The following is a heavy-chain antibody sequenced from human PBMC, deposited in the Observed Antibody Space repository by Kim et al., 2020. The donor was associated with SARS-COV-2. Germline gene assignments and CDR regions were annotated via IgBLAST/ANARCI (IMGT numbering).Heavy chain of an antibody. Sequence: GGSLRLSCAASGFTFSSYSMNWVRQAPGKGLEWVSSISSSSSYIYYADSVKGRFTISRDNAKNSLYLQMNSLRAEDTAVYYCARDYTHDYGDYVPFDPWGQGTLVTVSS. CDR1: GFTFSSYS. CDR2: ISSSSSYI. CDR3: ARDYTHDYGDYVPFDP. D-gene: IGHD4-17*01. V-gene: IGHV3-21*01. J-gene: IGHJ5*02.